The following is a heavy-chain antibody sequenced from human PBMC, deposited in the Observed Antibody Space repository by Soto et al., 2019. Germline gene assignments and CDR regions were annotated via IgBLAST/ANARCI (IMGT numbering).Heavy chain of an antibody. V-gene: IGHV3-23*01. Sequence: PWGSLRLSCAASAFTFINYAISCVRHSPGKGLEWVSVISGSGGSASYADSVQGRFTISRDNSKNTLYLQMNSLRAEDTAIYYCVREDSAWDSRGSFDFWGRGTMVTVSS. D-gene: IGHD6-19*01. CDR2: ISGSGGSA. CDR3: VREDSAWDSRGSFDF. CDR1: AFTFINYA. J-gene: IGHJ3*01.